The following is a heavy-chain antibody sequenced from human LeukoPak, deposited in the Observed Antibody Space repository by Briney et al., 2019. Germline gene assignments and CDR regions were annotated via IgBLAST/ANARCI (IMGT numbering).Heavy chain of an antibody. CDR3: AREVREDSSGYYYGPAVPQPFDY. CDR1: GFPFCSYR. D-gene: IGHD3-22*01. CDR2: LCNCGSYI. Sequence: GGPLRLSCAASGFPFCSYRMNWVREATGKGLVGVSYLCNCGSYIHYADAVKGRFTISGDNAKNSLYLQMNSLRAEDTAVYDCAREVREDSSGYYYGPAVPQPFDYWGQGTLVTVSS. V-gene: IGHV3-21*01. J-gene: IGHJ4*02.